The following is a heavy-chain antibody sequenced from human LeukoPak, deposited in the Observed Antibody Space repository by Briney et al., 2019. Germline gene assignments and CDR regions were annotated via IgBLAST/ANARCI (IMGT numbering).Heavy chain of an antibody. CDR3: AGISYCTNGVCYWWGLDY. Sequence: SETLSLTCTVSGGSISSSSYYWGWIRQPPGKGLEWIGSIYYSGSTYYNPSLESRVTISVDTSKNQFSLKLSSVTAADTAVYYCAGISYCTNGVCYWWGLDYWGQGTLVTVSS. D-gene: IGHD2-8*01. J-gene: IGHJ4*02. V-gene: IGHV4-39*07. CDR2: IYYSGST. CDR1: GGSISSSSYY.